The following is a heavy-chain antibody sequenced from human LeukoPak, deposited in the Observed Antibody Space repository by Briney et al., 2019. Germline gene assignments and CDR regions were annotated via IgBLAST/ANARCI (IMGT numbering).Heavy chain of an antibody. J-gene: IGHJ4*02. CDR3: ARDRGSSWPFDY. V-gene: IGHV3-21*01. CDR2: ISSSSSYI. Sequence: PGGSLRLSCAASGFTFSSYSMNWVRQAPGEGLEWVSSISSSSSYIYYADSVKGRFTISRDNAKNSLYLQMNSLRAEDTAVYYCARDRGSSWPFDYWGQGTLVTVSS. D-gene: IGHD6-13*01. CDR1: GFTFSSYS.